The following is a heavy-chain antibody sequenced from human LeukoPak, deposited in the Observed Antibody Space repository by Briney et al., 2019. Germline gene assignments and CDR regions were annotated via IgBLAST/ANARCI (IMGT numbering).Heavy chain of an antibody. CDR1: GFTFSSYG. J-gene: IGHJ3*02. CDR3: ATVYDSSGYAFDI. D-gene: IGHD3-22*01. CDR2: ISYDGSNK. Sequence: GGSLRLSCAASGFTFSSYGMHWVRQAPGKGLEWVAVISYDGSNKYYADSVKGRFTISRDNSKNTLYLQMSSLRAEDTAVYYCATVYDSSGYAFDIWGQGTMVTVSS. V-gene: IGHV3-30*03.